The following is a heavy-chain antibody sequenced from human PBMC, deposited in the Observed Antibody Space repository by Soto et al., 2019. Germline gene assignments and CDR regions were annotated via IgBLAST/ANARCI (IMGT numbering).Heavy chain of an antibody. CDR1: GGSISSGGYY. CDR2: IYYTGGT. CDR3: AREGPPIRAHNPPEYFQH. V-gene: IGHV4-39*02. Sequence: PSETLSLTCTVSGGSISSGGYYWAWIRQPPGKGLEWIGSIYYTGGTYYNPSLKSRVTLFLDTSKNQFSLNLNSVTAADTAVYYCAREGPPIRAHNPPEYFQHWGQGTPVTVSS. J-gene: IGHJ1*01.